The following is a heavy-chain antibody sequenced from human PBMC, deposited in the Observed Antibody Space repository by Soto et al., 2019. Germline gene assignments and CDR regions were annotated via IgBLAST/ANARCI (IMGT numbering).Heavy chain of an antibody. J-gene: IGHJ6*04. CDR3: ARGPLPFWSGYYNGYYYYGMDV. Sequence: ASVMSSCKASGDTFTSYDINWVGQPTGQGLEWMGWMNPNSGNTGNAQKFQGRVTMTRNTSISTAYMELSRLRSEDTPGYYCARGPLPFWSGYYNGYYYYGMDVPGEGNQGTVSS. V-gene: IGHV1-8*01. D-gene: IGHD3-3*01. CDR1: GDTFTSYD. CDR2: MNPNSGNT.